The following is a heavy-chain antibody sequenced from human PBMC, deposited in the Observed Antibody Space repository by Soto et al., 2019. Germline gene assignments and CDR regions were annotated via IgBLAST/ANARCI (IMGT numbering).Heavy chain of an antibody. Sequence: SVKVSCKASGCTFSSYAISWVRQAPGQGLEWMGGIIPIFGTANYAQKFQGRVTITADESTSTAYMELSSLRSEDTAVYYCARNYYYDSSGYYHFGYWGQGTLVTVSS. D-gene: IGHD3-22*01. V-gene: IGHV1-69*13. CDR1: GCTFSSYA. CDR2: IIPIFGTA. J-gene: IGHJ4*02. CDR3: ARNYYYDSSGYYHFGY.